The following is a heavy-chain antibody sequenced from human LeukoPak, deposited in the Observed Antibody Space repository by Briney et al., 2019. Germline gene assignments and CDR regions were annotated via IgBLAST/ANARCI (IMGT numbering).Heavy chain of an antibody. CDR3: TRHLSSLTSCPDY. CDR2: INPNSGGT. J-gene: IGHJ4*02. D-gene: IGHD2-2*01. Sequence: ASVKVSCKASGYTFTGYYMHWVRQAPGQGLEWMGWINPNSGGTNYAQKFQGRVTMTRDTSISTAYLQWSSLKASDTAMYYCTRHLSSLTSCPDYWGPGTLVTVSS. CDR1: GYTFTGYY. V-gene: IGHV1-2*02.